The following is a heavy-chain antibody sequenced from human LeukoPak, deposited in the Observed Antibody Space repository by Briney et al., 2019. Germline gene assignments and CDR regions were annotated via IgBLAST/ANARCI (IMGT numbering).Heavy chain of an antibody. CDR2: ISNIGDII. J-gene: IGHJ6*03. D-gene: IGHD6-13*01. Sequence: GGSLRLSCAASGFTFSNYEMNWVRQAPGKGLEWISHISNIGDIIHYADSVEGRFTISRDNAKNSLYLQMNSLTAEDTAVYYCAKDATAVVGTVYMDVWGKGTTVTISS. CDR3: AKDATAVVGTVYMDV. V-gene: IGHV3-48*03. CDR1: GFTFSNYE.